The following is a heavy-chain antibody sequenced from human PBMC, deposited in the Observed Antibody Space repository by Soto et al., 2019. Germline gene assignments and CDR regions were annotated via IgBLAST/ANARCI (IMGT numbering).Heavy chain of an antibody. J-gene: IGHJ5*01. Sequence: GGSLRLSCAASGFTFSTYTMNWVRQAPGKGLEWISSISSGSSYIYYAGSVKGRFTISRDNAKNSLFLQMNSLRADDTAVYYCARDILSGGAYPDSWGQGTRVTVSS. CDR2: ISSGSSYI. CDR3: ARDILSGGAYPDS. CDR1: GFTFSTYT. D-gene: IGHD3-10*01. V-gene: IGHV3-21*01.